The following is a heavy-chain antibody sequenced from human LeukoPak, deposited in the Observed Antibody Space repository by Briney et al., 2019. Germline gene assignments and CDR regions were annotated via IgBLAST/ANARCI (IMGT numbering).Heavy chain of an antibody. V-gene: IGHV4-34*01. CDR3: ASAALGGWFAP. CDR1: GGSFSGYY. CDR2: INHSGST. J-gene: IGHJ5*02. Sequence: PSETLSLTCAVYGGSFSGYYWSWIRQPPGKGLEWIGEINHSGSTNYNPSLKSRVTISVDTSKNQFSLNLTSVTAADTAFYYCASAALGGWFAPWGQGTLVTVSS.